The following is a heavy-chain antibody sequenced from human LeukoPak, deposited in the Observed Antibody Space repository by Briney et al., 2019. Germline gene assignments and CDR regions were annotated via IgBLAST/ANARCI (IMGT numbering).Heavy chain of an antibody. V-gene: IGHV1-69*05. CDR1: GGTFSSYA. Sequence: SVKVSCKGSGGTFSSYAISWVRQAPGQGLEWMGRIIPIFGTANYAQKFQGRVTITTDESTSTAYMELSSLRSEDTAVYYCARSSGSYPQSLDYWGQGTLVTVSS. CDR3: ARSSGSYPQSLDY. D-gene: IGHD1-26*01. J-gene: IGHJ4*02. CDR2: IIPIFGTA.